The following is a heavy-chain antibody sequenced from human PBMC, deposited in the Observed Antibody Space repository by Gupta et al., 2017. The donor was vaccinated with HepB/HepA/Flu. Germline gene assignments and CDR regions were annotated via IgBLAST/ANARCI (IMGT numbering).Heavy chain of an antibody. V-gene: IGHV4-59*08. J-gene: IGHJ6*02. Sequence: QVQLHESRPGLVRPSETLSLTCTVSGGSIGAHYWSWVRQSPGEGLEWLGYISYNGFSHYNPSLNSRMTMSVDMPRDQFSLNLNSVTAADTAVYYCVRHRISSSSLVSMDIWGQGTTVTVSS. CDR1: GGSIGAHY. CDR3: VRHRISSSSLVSMDI. D-gene: IGHD6-6*01. CDR2: ISYNGFS.